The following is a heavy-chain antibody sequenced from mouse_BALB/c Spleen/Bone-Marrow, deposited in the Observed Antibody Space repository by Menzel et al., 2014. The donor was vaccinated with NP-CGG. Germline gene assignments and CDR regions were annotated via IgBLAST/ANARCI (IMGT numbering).Heavy chain of an antibody. CDR3: ARRGTGVDY. Sequence: VQLVESGAELVRPGTSVKISCKASGYTFTNYWLGWVKQRPGHGLEWIGGIYPGGGYTNYNEKFKGKATLTADTSSSTAYMQLSSLTSEDSAVYFCARRGTGVDYWGQGTTLTVSS. J-gene: IGHJ2*01. CDR2: IYPGGGYT. D-gene: IGHD4-1*01. V-gene: IGHV1-63*02. CDR1: GYTFTNYW.